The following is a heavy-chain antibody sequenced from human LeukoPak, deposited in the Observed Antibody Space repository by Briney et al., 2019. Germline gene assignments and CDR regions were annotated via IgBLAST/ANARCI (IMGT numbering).Heavy chain of an antibody. CDR2: ISSSSSYI. V-gene: IGHV3-21*01. D-gene: IGHD2-2*01. CDR3: ARDSDGYCSSTSCPWGY. J-gene: IGHJ4*02. Sequence: GGSLRLSCAASGFTFSSYGMNWVRQAPGKGLEWVSSISSSSSYIYYADSVKGRFTISRDNAKNSLYLQMNSLRAEDTAVYYCARDSDGYCSSTSCPWGYWGQGTLVTVSS. CDR1: GFTFSSYG.